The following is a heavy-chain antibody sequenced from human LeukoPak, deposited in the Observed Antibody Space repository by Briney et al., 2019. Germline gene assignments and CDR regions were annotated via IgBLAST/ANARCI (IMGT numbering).Heavy chain of an antibody. V-gene: IGHV3-9*01. J-gene: IGHJ4*02. D-gene: IGHD3-10*01. Sequence: GGSLRLSCAASGFTFDDYAMHWVRQAPGEGLEWVSGISWNSGSIGYADSVKGRFTISRDNAKNSLYLQMNSLRAEDTAVYYCARDSPLWFGELLSRKFDYWGQGTLVTVSS. CDR3: ARDSPLWFGELLSRKFDY. CDR1: GFTFDDYA. CDR2: ISWNSGSI.